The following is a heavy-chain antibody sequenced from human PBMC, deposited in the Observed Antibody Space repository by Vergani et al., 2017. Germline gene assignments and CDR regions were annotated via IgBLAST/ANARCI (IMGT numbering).Heavy chain of an antibody. D-gene: IGHD3-10*01. Sequence: QVQLQESGPGLVKPSGTLSLTCAVSGGSISSSNWWCWVRQPPGKGLEWSGEIYHSGSTNYNPSLKSRVTISVNKSNNQSSLKRSAVPAADPAVYYCARATAYYGSGKEAFYFDYWGQGTLGTVSS. CDR2: IYHSGST. CDR1: GGSISSSNW. J-gene: IGHJ4*02. CDR3: ARATAYYGSGKEAFYFDY. V-gene: IGHV4-4*02.